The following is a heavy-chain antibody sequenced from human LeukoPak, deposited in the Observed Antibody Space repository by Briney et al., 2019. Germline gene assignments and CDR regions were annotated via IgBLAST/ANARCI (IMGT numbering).Heavy chain of an antibody. Sequence: QTGGSLRLSCSASGFTFTTYAMHWVRQAPGKGLEYVSTISSNGGSTYHADSVKGRFTISRDNSKNTLYLQMSSLRVGDTAVYYCVKSIVGATTGRRAFDIWGQGTMVTVSS. CDR1: GFTFTTYA. CDR2: ISSNGGST. J-gene: IGHJ3*02. V-gene: IGHV3-64D*06. D-gene: IGHD1-26*01. CDR3: VKSIVGATTGRRAFDI.